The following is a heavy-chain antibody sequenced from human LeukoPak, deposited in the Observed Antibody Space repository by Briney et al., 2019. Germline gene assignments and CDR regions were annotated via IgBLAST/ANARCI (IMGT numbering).Heavy chain of an antibody. Sequence: GASVKVSCTASGYTFTGYYMHWVRQAPGQGLEWMGWINPNSGGTNYAQKFQGRVTMTRDTSISTAYMELSRLRSDDTAVYYCARGAFGLEYQLQNYYYYYMDVWGKGTTVTVSS. CDR3: ARGAFGLEYQLQNYYYYYMDV. CDR1: GYTFTGYY. CDR2: INPNSGGT. V-gene: IGHV1-2*02. J-gene: IGHJ6*03. D-gene: IGHD2-2*01.